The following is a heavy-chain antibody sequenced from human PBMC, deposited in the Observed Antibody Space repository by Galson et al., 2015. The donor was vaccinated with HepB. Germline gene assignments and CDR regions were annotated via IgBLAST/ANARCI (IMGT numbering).Heavy chain of an antibody. J-gene: IGHJ5*02. V-gene: IGHV1-8*01. CDR2: MNPNSGNT. CDR3: ARSKVLRFLYSWFDP. CDR1: GYTFTSYD. D-gene: IGHD3-3*01. Sequence: SVKVSCKASGYTFTSYDINWVRQATGQGLEWMGWMNPNSGNTGYAQKFQGRVTMTRNTSMSTAYMELSSLRSEDTAVYYCARSKVLRFLYSWFDPWGQGTLVTVSS.